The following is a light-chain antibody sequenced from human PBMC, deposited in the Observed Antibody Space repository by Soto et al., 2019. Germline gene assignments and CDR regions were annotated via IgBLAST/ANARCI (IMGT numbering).Light chain of an antibody. J-gene: IGKJ2*01. CDR1: QTIHTY. Sequence: DIQMAQSPSSLSASVRDRVTITCRANQTIHTYLNWDQHKPGKAPKLLIFSASTLQSGVSSRFSGSGSGTDFTLPINSLQPEEFESDYCQQSYKIPPTFGQRTKVEIK. CDR2: SAS. V-gene: IGKV1-39*01. CDR3: QQSYKIPPT.